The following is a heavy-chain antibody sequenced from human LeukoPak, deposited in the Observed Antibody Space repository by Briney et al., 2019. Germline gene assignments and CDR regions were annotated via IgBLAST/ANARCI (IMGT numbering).Heavy chain of an antibody. D-gene: IGHD4-17*01. Sequence: PGGSLRLSCAASGFTFSNAWMSWVRQAPGKGLEWVGRIKSKTDGGTTDYAAPVKGRFTISRDDSKNTLYLQMNSLRAEDTAVYYCANPPTVTKIRFDSWGQGTLVTVSS. CDR3: ANPPTVTKIRFDS. CDR1: GFTFSNAW. V-gene: IGHV3-15*01. CDR2: IKSKTDGGTT. J-gene: IGHJ5*01.